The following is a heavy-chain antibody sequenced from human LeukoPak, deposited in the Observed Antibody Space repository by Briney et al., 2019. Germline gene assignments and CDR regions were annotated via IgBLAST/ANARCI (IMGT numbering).Heavy chain of an antibody. J-gene: IGHJ4*02. CDR1: GGSISSSSYY. CDR3: ARDIGLGYDSSPTDY. V-gene: IGHV4-39*07. Sequence: PSETLSLTCTVSGGSISSSSYYWGWIRQPPGKGLEWIGSIYYSGSTYYNPSLKSRVTISVDTSKNQFSLKLSSVTAADTAVYYCARDIGLGYDSSPTDYWGQGTLVTVSS. D-gene: IGHD3-22*01. CDR2: IYYSGST.